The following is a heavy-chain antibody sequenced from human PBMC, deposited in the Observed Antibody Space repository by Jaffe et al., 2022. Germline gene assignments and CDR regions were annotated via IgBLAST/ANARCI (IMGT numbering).Heavy chain of an antibody. J-gene: IGHJ4*02. CDR3: AREGQNDFWSGYYYTPKGTFDY. D-gene: IGHD3-3*01. CDR1: GYTFTSYY. V-gene: IGHV1-46*03. Sequence: QVQLVQSGAEVKKPGASVKVSCKASGYTFTSYYMHWVRQAPGQGLEWMGIINPSGGSTSYAQKFQGRVTMTRDTSTSTVYMELSSLRSEDTAVYYCAREGQNDFWSGYYYTPKGTFDYWGQGTLVTVSS. CDR2: INPSGGST.